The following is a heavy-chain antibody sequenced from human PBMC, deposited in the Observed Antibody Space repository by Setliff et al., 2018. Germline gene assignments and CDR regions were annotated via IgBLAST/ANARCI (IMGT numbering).Heavy chain of an antibody. CDR3: ARPRSPKISIFGVTPLDY. CDR1: GGTFDSYS. D-gene: IGHD3-3*01. J-gene: IGHJ4*02. Sequence: SVKVSCKASGGTFDSYSFTWLRQAPGQGLEWVGGFTPILLTPNYAQKFQGRITITADKSTSTAYMELSGLRFDDTAVYFCARPRSPKISIFGVTPLDYWGQGTLVTVSS. CDR2: FTPILLTP. V-gene: IGHV1-69*06.